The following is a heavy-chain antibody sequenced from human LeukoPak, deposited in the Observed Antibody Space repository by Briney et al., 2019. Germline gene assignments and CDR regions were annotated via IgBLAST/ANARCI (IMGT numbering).Heavy chain of an antibody. Sequence: SETLSLTCTVSGGSISSYYWSWIRQPPGKGLEWIGYIYYSGSTNYNPSLKSRVTISVDTSKNQFSLKLSSVTAADTAVYYCARNSCPSGSCYDNRGYFDFWGQGALVTVSS. CDR1: GGSISSYY. D-gene: IGHD2-15*01. J-gene: IGHJ4*02. CDR2: IYYSGST. V-gene: IGHV4-59*08. CDR3: ARNSCPSGSCYDNRGYFDF.